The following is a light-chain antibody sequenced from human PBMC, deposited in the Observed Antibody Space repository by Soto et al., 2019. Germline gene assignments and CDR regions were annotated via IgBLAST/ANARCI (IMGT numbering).Light chain of an antibody. CDR3: QEYNSAPPAWT. J-gene: IGKJ1*01. CDR2: AAS. CDR1: QGISNY. Sequence: DIQMTQSPSSLSASVGDRVTITCRASQGISNYLAWYQQKPGKVPKLLIYAASTLQSGVPSRFRGSGSGTDFTLTISSLQPEDVATYYCQEYNSAPPAWTFVQGTKVQI. V-gene: IGKV1-27*01.